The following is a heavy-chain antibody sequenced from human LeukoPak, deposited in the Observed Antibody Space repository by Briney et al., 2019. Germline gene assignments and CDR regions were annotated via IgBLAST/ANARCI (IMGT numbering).Heavy chain of an antibody. J-gene: IGHJ4*02. Sequence: GGSLRLSCAASGFTFSSYSMNWVRQAPGKGLEWVSSISSSSSYIYYADSVKGRFTISRDNAKNSLYLQMNSLRAEDTAVYYCAREYNYYGSGSYSDYWGQGTLVTVSS. CDR2: ISSSSSYI. V-gene: IGHV3-21*01. CDR1: GFTFSSYS. CDR3: AREYNYYGSGSYSDY. D-gene: IGHD3-10*01.